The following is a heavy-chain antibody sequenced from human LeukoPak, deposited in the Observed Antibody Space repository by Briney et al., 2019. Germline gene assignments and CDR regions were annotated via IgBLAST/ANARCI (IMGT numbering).Heavy chain of an antibody. CDR2: TYYRSKWFN. CDR3: AREDRLGHFDY. J-gene: IGHJ4*01. V-gene: IGHV6-1*01. CDR1: GDSVFSNNVA. Sequence: SQTLSLTCAISGDSVFSNNVAWNWIRQSPSRGLEWLGRTYYRSKWFNDYTVSMKGRVTVNPDTSKNQFSLQLNCVAPEDTAVYYCAREDRLGHFDYWGQGTLVTVSS. D-gene: IGHD1-26*01.